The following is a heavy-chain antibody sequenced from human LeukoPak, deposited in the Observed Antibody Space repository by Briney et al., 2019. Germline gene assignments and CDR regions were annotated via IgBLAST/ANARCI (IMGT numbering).Heavy chain of an antibody. D-gene: IGHD6-19*01. CDR3: AEHKGITGYSSGWFDY. CDR1: GDSIGSSTYF. V-gene: IGHV4-39*01. J-gene: IGHJ4*02. Sequence: SETLSLTCTVSGDSIGSSTYFWGWIRQPPGKGLEWIGSIYYSGSTYYNPSLKSRVTISVDTSKNQFSLKLSSVTAADTAVCFCAEHKGITGYSSGWFDYWGQGTLVTVSS. CDR2: IYYSGST.